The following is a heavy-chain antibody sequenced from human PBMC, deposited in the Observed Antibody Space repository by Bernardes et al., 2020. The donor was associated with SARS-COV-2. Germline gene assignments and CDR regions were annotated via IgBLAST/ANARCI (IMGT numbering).Heavy chain of an antibody. CDR1: GFGFSYSR. CDR3: GTQYPQVDEDYCYYGLDD. D-gene: IGHD2-2*01. J-gene: IGHJ6*02. CDR2: FKIRSDDGTT. V-gene: IGHV3-15*01. Sequence: SLCLRFSSSGFGFSYSRFTLIRHRQGTGLVLVCLFKIRSDDGTTYYAAPVKGRFSISRDDSKNTLYLQMNSLKNEDTGVYYCGTQYPQVDEDYCYYGLDDWGQGSTVTVSS.